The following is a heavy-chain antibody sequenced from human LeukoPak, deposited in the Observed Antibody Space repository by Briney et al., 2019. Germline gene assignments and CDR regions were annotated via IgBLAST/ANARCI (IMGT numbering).Heavy chain of an antibody. Sequence: ASVKVSCKASGYTFTSYYMHWVRQAPGQGLEWMGIINPSGGSTSYAQKFQGRVTMTTDTSTSTAYMELRSLRSDDTAVYYCAREDSSSWYKNGMDVWGQGTTVTVSS. D-gene: IGHD6-13*01. CDR1: GYTFTSYY. CDR3: AREDSSSWYKNGMDV. V-gene: IGHV1-46*01. CDR2: INPSGGST. J-gene: IGHJ6*02.